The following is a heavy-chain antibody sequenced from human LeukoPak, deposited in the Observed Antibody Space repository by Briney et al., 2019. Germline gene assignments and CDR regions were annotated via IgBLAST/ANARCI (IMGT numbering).Heavy chain of an antibody. Sequence: PGGSLRLSCAASGFTFSSYSMNWVRQAPGKGLEWVSSISSSSSYIYYADSVKGRFTISRDNAKNSLYLQMNSLRAEDTAVYYCARDPYSGTYGDTYYYYMDVWGKGTTVTISS. J-gene: IGHJ6*03. D-gene: IGHD1-26*01. CDR2: ISSSSSYI. CDR1: GFTFSSYS. V-gene: IGHV3-21*01. CDR3: ARDPYSGTYGDTYYYYMDV.